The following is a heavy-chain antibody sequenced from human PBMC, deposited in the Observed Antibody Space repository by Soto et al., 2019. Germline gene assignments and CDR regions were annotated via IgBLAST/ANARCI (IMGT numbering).Heavy chain of an antibody. CDR3: AKDGYSGYDEPADY. V-gene: IGHV3-23*01. J-gene: IGHJ4*02. D-gene: IGHD5-12*01. Sequence: PVGSLRLSCAASGFTFSSYAMSWVRRAPGKGLEWVSAISGSGGSTYYADSVKGRFTISRDNSKNTLYLQMNSLRAEDTAVYYCAKDGYSGYDEPADYWGQGTLVTVPQ. CDR1: GFTFSSYA. CDR2: ISGSGGST.